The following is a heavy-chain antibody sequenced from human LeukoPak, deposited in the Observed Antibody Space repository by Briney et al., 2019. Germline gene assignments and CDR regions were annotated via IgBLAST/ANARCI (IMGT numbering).Heavy chain of an antibody. J-gene: IGHJ4*02. CDR1: GFTFSNYP. D-gene: IGHD1-1*01. V-gene: IGHV3-64D*06. Sequence: GGSLRLSCSASGFTFSNYPMRWVRQAPGKGLEYVSAISSNGGSTYYADSVKGRFTISRDNSKNTLYLQMSSLRGEDTAVYSCVKRTTGTNFFDYWGQGTLVTVSS. CDR3: VKRTTGTNFFDY. CDR2: ISSNGGST.